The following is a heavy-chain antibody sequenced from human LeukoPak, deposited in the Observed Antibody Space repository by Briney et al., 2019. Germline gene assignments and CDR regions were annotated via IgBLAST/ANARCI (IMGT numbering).Heavy chain of an antibody. CDR3: AKADATIGGAFDI. CDR2: ISGTSDTK. V-gene: IGHV3-23*01. J-gene: IGHJ3*02. D-gene: IGHD3-3*01. Sequence: TGGSLRLSCAASGFTFSNYWMSWVRQAPGKGLEWVSIISGTSDTKQYGDSVRGRFTTSRDNPRNTLYLQMNSLRADDTAVYYCAKADATIGGAFDIWGQGTMVTVSS. CDR1: GFTFSNYW.